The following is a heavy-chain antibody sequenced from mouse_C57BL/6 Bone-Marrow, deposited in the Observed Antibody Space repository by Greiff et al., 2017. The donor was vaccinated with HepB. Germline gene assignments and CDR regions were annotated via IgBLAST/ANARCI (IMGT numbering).Heavy chain of an antibody. Sequence: EVKLQESGGGLVKPGGSLKLSCAASGFTFSDYGMHWVRQAPEKGLEWVAYISSGSSTIYYADTVKGRFTISRDNAKNTLFLQMTSLRSEDTAMYYCANYYGSSYDYAMDYWGQGTSVTVSS. CDR1: GFTFSDYG. V-gene: IGHV5-17*01. D-gene: IGHD1-1*01. CDR2: ISSGSSTI. CDR3: ANYYGSSYDYAMDY. J-gene: IGHJ4*01.